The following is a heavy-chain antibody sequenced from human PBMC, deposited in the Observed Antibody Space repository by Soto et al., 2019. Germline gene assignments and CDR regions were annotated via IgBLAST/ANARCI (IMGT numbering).Heavy chain of an antibody. CDR3: ARQHIRSIVVVPAAIAY. CDR2: INPSGGST. CDR1: GYTFTSYY. V-gene: IGHV1-46*01. Sequence: ASVKVPCKASGYTFTSYYMHWVRQAPGQGLEWMGIINPSGGSTSYAQKFQGRVTMTRDTSTSTVYMELSSLRSEDTAVYYCARQHIRSIVVVPAAIAYWGQGTLVTVSS. J-gene: IGHJ4*02. D-gene: IGHD2-2*01.